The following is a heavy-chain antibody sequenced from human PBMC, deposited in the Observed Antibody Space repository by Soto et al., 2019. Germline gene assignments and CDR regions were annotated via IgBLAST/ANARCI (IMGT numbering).Heavy chain of an antibody. V-gene: IGHV4-34*01. Sequence: ASETLSLTCAVYGGSFSGYYWSWIRQPPGKGLEWIGEINHSGSTNYNPSLKSRVTISVDTSKNQFSLKLSSVTAADTAVYYCARGGGIAAAGKRGYYYYGMDVWGQGTTVTVSS. CDR2: INHSGST. CDR3: ARGGGIAAAGKRGYYYYGMDV. J-gene: IGHJ6*02. D-gene: IGHD6-13*01. CDR1: GGSFSGYY.